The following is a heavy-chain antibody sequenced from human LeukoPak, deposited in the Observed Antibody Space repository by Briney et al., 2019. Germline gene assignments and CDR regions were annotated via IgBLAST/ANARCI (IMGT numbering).Heavy chain of an antibody. CDR3: ARVGTVIHDFDY. CDR1: GGSISSSTYY. CDR2: IYYSGST. J-gene: IGHJ4*02. Sequence: SETLSLTCTVSGGSISSSTYYWGWIRQPPGKGLEWIGIIYYSGSTYYNPSLKSRVTISVDTSKNQFSLKLSSVTAADTAVYYCARVGTVIHDFDYWGQGTLVTVSS. V-gene: IGHV4-39*07. D-gene: IGHD3-22*01.